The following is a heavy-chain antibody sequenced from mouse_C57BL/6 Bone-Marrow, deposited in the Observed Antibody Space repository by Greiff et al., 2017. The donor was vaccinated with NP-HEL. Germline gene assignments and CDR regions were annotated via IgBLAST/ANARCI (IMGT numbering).Heavy chain of an antibody. Sequence: EVQLHQSGAELVRPGASVKLSCTASGFNIKDDYMHWVKQRPEQGLEWIGWIDPENGDTEYASKFQGKATITADTSSNTAYLQLSSLTSEDTAVYYCTTGAFDYWGQGTTLTVSS. V-gene: IGHV14-4*01. CDR1: GFNIKDDY. J-gene: IGHJ2*01. CDR2: IDPENGDT. CDR3: TTGAFDY.